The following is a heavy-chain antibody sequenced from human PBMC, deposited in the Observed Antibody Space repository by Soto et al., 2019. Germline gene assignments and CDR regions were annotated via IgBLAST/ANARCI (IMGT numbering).Heavy chain of an antibody. CDR2: IYYSGST. J-gene: IGHJ4*02. CDR3: ARSDGRY. V-gene: IGHV4-59*01. CDR1: GGSIGRYS. Sequence: SDTLSLTCTVWGGSIGRYSWSWIRQPPGKGLEWIGYIYYSGSTNYNPSLKSRVTISVDTSKNQFSLKLSSVTAADTAVYYCARSDGRYWGQGTLVTVS.